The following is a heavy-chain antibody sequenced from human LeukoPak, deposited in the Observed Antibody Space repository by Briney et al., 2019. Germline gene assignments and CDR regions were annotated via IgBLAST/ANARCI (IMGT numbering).Heavy chain of an antibody. D-gene: IGHD4-11*01. CDR1: GFTFTNYE. J-gene: IGHJ4*02. Sequence: TGGSLRFSCAASGFTFTNYEMIWVRQAPGKGLECISYLSSSGSTIYYADSVKGRFTMSRDNAKNSVHLQMNSLRAEDTAVYYCARETLYSDYEGNYIDYWGQGTLVTVSS. CDR2: LSSSGSTI. V-gene: IGHV3-48*03. CDR3: ARETLYSDYEGNYIDY.